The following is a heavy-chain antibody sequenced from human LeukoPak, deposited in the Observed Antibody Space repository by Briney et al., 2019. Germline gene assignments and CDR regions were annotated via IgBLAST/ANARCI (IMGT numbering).Heavy chain of an antibody. V-gene: IGHV4-31*03. CDR2: IYYSGST. J-gene: IGHJ4*02. Sequence: SETLSLTCTVSGGSISSGGYYWSWIRQHPGKGLEWIGYIYYSGSTYYNPSLKSRVTISVDTSKNQFSLKLSSVTAADTAVYYCASSFDRYCSSTSCHYFDYWGQGTLVTVSS. CDR3: ASSFDRYCSSTSCHYFDY. CDR1: GGSISSGGYY. D-gene: IGHD2-2*01.